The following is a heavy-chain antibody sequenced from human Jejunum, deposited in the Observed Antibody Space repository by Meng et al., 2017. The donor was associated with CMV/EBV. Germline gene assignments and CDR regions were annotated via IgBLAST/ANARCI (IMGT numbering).Heavy chain of an antibody. D-gene: IGHD1-26*01. CDR1: GGSLSSNSYY. CDR3: ARTRLMRSYCDY. CDR2: IYYSGNT. J-gene: IGHJ4*02. Sequence: VSGGSLSSNSYYWGWIRQPPGKGLEWIGNIYYSGNTYYNPSLKSRVTTSVDMSKNQFSLKLSSVTAADTAVYYCARTRLMRSYCDYWGQGTLVTVSS. V-gene: IGHV4-39*07.